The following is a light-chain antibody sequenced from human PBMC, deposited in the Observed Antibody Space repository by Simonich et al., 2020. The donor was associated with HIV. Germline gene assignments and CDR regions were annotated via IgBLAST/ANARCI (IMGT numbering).Light chain of an antibody. V-gene: IGLV8-61*01. CDR3: VLYMGSGISV. J-gene: IGLJ3*02. Sequence: QTVVTQETSSSVSPGGTVTLTCALSSGSVSTSYYPTGYHQTPGPPPRTLIYSTNTRSSGVPDRFSGSILGKKAVLTITGAQADDEGDYYCVLYMGSGISVFGGGTKLTVL. CDR2: STN. CDR1: SGSVSTSYY.